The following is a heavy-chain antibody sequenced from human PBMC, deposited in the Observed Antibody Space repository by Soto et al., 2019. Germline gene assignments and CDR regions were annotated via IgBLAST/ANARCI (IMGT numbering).Heavy chain of an antibody. CDR1: GGSVSIGDYL. J-gene: IGHJ5*02. CDR2: IHDSGNT. CDR3: ARARGGDSGDYASLFDR. Sequence: SETLSLTCTVFGGSVSIGDYLWSWIRQRPGKGLEWIGYIHDSGNTYYNPSLKSRVTISLDTSKNQSSLKVTSMTAADTAVYFCARARGGDSGDYASLFDRWGQGNLVTVSS. D-gene: IGHD4-17*01. V-gene: IGHV4-30-4*01.